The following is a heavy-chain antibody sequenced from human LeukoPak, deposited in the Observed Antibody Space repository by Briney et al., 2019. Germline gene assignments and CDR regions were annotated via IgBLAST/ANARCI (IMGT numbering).Heavy chain of an antibody. D-gene: IGHD6-13*01. CDR3: ARSRRWIAAAGTGYYFDY. CDR1: GFTFSSYG. Sequence: SGGSLRLSCAASGFTFSSYGMHWVRQAPGKGLEWVAVIWYDGSNKYYADSVKGRFTISRDNSKNTLYLQMNSLRAEDTAVYYCARSRRWIAAAGTGYYFDYWGQGTLATVSS. CDR2: IWYDGSNK. J-gene: IGHJ4*02. V-gene: IGHV3-33*01.